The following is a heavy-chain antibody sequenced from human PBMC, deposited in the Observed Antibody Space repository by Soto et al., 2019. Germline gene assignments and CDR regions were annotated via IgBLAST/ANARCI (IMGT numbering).Heavy chain of an antibody. CDR2: ISAYNGDT. CDR3: ARMVRGSNIDYYHYMDV. D-gene: IGHD3-10*01. CDR1: GYTFTSHG. J-gene: IGHJ6*03. V-gene: IGHV1-18*01. Sequence: QVQLVQSGGEVRKPGASVKVSCKASGYTFTSHGISWVRQAPGQGLEWMGWISAYNGDTNYAQKLQGRVTVTTDRSTSTDYMELRSLRSEDTAVYYCARMVRGSNIDYYHYMDVWGKGTTVTVSS.